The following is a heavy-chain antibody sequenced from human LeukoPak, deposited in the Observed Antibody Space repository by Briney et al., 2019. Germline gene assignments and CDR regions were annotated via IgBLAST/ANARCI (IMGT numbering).Heavy chain of an antibody. J-gene: IGHJ5*02. CDR3: ARALRITIFGVVIGWFDP. CDR2: IYTSGST. Sequence: PSQTLSLTCTVSGGSISSGSYYWSWIRQPAGMGLEWIGRIYTSGSTNYNPSLKSRVTISVDTSKNQFSLKLSSVTAADTAVYYCARALRITIFGVVIGWFDPWGQGTLVTVSS. V-gene: IGHV4-61*02. CDR1: GGSISSGSYY. D-gene: IGHD3-3*01.